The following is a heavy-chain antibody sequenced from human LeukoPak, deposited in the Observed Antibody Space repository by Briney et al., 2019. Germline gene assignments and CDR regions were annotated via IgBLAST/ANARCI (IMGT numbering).Heavy chain of an antibody. Sequence: SETLSLICTVSGGSISSSSYYWGWIRQPPGKGLEWIGSIYYRGSTYYNPSLKSRVTISVDTSKNQFSLKLSSVTAADTAVYYCARVITMVRGTNWFDPWGQGTLVTVSS. D-gene: IGHD3-10*01. CDR2: IYYRGST. J-gene: IGHJ5*02. CDR1: GGSISSSSYY. CDR3: ARVITMVRGTNWFDP. V-gene: IGHV4-39*07.